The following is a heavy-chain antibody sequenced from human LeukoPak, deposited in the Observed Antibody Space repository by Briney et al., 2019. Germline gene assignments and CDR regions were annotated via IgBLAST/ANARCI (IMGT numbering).Heavy chain of an antibody. CDR1: GGSISSGSYY. D-gene: IGHD3-22*01. V-gene: IGHV4-61*02. CDR2: IYTSGST. Sequence: SETLSLTCTVSGGSISSGSYYWSWIRQPAGKGLEWIGRIYTSGSTNYNPSLKSRVTISVDTSKNQFSLKLSSVTAADTAVYYCARRDYYDGSGYAPFDFWGQGTLVTVSS. CDR3: ARRDYYDGSGYAPFDF. J-gene: IGHJ4*02.